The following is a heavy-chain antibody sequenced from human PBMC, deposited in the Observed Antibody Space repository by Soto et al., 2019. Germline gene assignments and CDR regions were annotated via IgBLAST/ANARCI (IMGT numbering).Heavy chain of an antibody. Sequence: EGSLRLSCAASGFTFSNYWMYWVRQAPGKGLVWVSRVSGDGSSTGYTDSVKGRFTISRDNAKNTLFLQMNSLTADDTAVYYCTRDLNWGSTDLWGQGTLVTVSS. CDR1: GFTFSNYW. CDR3: TRDLNWGSTDL. J-gene: IGHJ5*02. CDR2: VSGDGSST. D-gene: IGHD7-27*01. V-gene: IGHV3-74*01.